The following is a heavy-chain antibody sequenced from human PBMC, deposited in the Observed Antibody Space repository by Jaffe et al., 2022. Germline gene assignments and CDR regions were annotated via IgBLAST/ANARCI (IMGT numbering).Heavy chain of an antibody. J-gene: IGHJ6*03. CDR3: ANARLTNYDFWSGYSAHYYYMDV. V-gene: IGHV3-74*01. CDR1: GFTFSSYW. CDR2: INSDGSST. D-gene: IGHD3-3*01. Sequence: EVQLVESGGGLVQPGGSLRLSCAASGFTFSSYWMHWVRQAPGKGLVWVSRINSDGSSTSYADSVKGRFTISRDNAKNTLYLQMNSLRAEDTAVYYCANARLTNYDFWSGYSAHYYYMDVWGKGTTVTVSS.